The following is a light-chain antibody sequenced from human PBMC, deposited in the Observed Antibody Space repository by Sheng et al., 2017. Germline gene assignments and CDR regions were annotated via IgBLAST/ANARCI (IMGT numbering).Light chain of an antibody. CDR3: QQYGTSVRT. Sequence: EIVMTQSPAILSVSPGERVTLSCRASQSISNNLAWYQQKPGQAPRLLIHSTSNRATGIPDRFSGSGSGTDFTLTISRLEPEDFAVYYCQQYGTSVRTFGGGT. CDR2: STS. CDR1: QSISNN. V-gene: IGKV3-20*01. J-gene: IGKJ4*01.